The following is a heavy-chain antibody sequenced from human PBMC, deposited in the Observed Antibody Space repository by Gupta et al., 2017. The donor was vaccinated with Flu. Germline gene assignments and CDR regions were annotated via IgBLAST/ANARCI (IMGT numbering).Heavy chain of an antibody. D-gene: IGHD4-11*01. J-gene: IGHJ4*02. CDR1: GFTLSSYA. Sequence: EVQLLESGGGLVQPGGSLRLSCAASGFTLSSYAMSWVRQAPGKGLEWVSGITGSGGRTYNADSVKGRFTISRDNSKNTLYLQMNSLRAEDTAVYYCAKDFYSNSMAEFDYWGQGTLVTVSS. CDR3: AKDFYSNSMAEFDY. V-gene: IGHV3-23*01. CDR2: ITGSGGRT.